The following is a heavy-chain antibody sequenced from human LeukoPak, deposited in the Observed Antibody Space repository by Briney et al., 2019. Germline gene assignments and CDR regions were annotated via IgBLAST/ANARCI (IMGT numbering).Heavy chain of an antibody. CDR3: ARAHLPMVRGSFPVIY. CDR2: ISSSGSTI. Sequence: GGSLRLSCAASGFTFSDYYMSWIRQAPGKGLEWVPYISSSGSTIYYADSVKGRFTISRDNAKNSLYLQMNSLRAEDTAVYYCARAHLPMVRGSFPVIYWGQGTLVTVSS. J-gene: IGHJ4*02. V-gene: IGHV3-11*04. D-gene: IGHD3-10*01. CDR1: GFTFSDYY.